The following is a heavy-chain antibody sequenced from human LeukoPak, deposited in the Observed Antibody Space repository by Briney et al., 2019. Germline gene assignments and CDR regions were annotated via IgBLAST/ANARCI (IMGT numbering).Heavy chain of an antibody. CDR1: GGSISSGGYY. J-gene: IGHJ6*02. CDR3: ARDHRSSFLLVDGYYYYYYGMDV. D-gene: IGHD2-2*01. Sequence: SETLSLTCTVSGGSISSGGYYWSWIRQHPGKGLEWIGYIHYSGNSYYNPSLKSRVTISLDTSKSQFSLKLSSVTAADTAVYYCARDHRSSFLLVDGYYYYYYGMDVWGQGTTVTVSS. CDR2: IHYSGNS. V-gene: IGHV4-31*03.